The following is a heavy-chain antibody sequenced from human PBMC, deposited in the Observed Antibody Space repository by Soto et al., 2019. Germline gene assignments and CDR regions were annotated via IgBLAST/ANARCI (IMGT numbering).Heavy chain of an antibody. CDR2: IEGSGEIT. J-gene: IGHJ5*02. CDR3: VKNSGWFNT. CDR1: GFMFSTTD. D-gene: IGHD3-10*01. V-gene: IGHV3-23*01. Sequence: GGSLRLSCAASGFMFSTTDMRWVRQAPGKGLEWLTTIEGSGEITYYADSVKGRFTISRDNSKSTVYLQMDSLTADDTAVYFCVKNSGWFNTWGQGTPVTVSS.